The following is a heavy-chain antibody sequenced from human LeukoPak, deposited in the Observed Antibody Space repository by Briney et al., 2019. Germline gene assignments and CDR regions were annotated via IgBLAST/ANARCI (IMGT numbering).Heavy chain of an antibody. Sequence: SQTLSLTCTVSGGSISSSSYYWGWIRQPPGKGLEWIGSIYYSGSTYYNPSLKSRVTISVDTSKNQFSLKLSSVTAADTAVYYCARAPEQWLVRSWFDPWGQGTLVTVSS. J-gene: IGHJ5*02. CDR1: GGSISSSSYY. D-gene: IGHD6-19*01. V-gene: IGHV4-39*07. CDR2: IYYSGST. CDR3: ARAPEQWLVRSWFDP.